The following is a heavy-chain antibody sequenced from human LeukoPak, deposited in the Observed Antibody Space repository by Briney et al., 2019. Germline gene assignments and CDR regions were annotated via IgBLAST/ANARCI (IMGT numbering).Heavy chain of an antibody. CDR1: GFTFSDYY. CDR3: AGDKPYDSSGYSFDY. CDR2: ISSSGSTI. Sequence: GGSLRLSCAASGFTFSDYYMSWIRQAPGKGLEWVSYISSSGSTIYYADSVKGRFTISRDNAKNSLYLQMNSLRAEDTAVYYCAGDKPYDSSGYSFDYWGQGTLVTVSS. D-gene: IGHD3-22*01. J-gene: IGHJ4*02. V-gene: IGHV3-11*04.